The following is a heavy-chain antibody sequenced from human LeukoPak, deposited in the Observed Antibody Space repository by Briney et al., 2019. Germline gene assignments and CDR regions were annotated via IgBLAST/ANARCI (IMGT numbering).Heavy chain of an antibody. CDR1: GFSFSDYW. CDR2: IRKDGTTA. D-gene: IGHD2-21*02. V-gene: IGHV3-74*01. Sequence: GGSLRLSCAASGFSFSDYWMDWVRQAPGKGLVWVSRIRKDGTTANYADSVKGRFTVSRDNAKNTVYLQMNSLRAEDTAVYYCARDYGGDSDAFDIWGQGTMVTVSS. J-gene: IGHJ3*02. CDR3: ARDYGGDSDAFDI.